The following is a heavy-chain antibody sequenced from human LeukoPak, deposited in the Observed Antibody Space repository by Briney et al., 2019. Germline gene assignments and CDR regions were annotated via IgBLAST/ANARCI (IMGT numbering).Heavy chain of an antibody. J-gene: IGHJ6*03. Sequence: SETLSLTCTVSGGSISSYYWSWIRQPAGKGLEWIGRIYTSGSTNYNPSLKSRATMSVDTSKNQFSLKLSSVTAADTAVYYCARDVMFYSSSWYLYYYMDVWGKGTTVTVSS. CDR1: GGSISSYY. CDR3: ARDVMFYSSSWYLYYYMDV. V-gene: IGHV4-4*07. CDR2: IYTSGST. D-gene: IGHD6-13*01.